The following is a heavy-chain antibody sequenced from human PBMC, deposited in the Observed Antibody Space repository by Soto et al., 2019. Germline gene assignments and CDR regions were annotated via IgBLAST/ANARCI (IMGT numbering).Heavy chain of an antibody. CDR3: AKGLGELSPESYDY. J-gene: IGHJ4*02. V-gene: IGHV3-30*18. CDR1: GFTFSYYA. Sequence: QVQLVESGGGVVQPGRSLRLSCAASGFTFSYYAMHWVRQAPGKGLAWVAVISYDGSDKYYADSVKGRFTISRDNSRNTLNLQMNSLRADDTAVYYCAKGLGELSPESYDYWGQGTLITVSS. CDR2: ISYDGSDK. D-gene: IGHD3-16*02.